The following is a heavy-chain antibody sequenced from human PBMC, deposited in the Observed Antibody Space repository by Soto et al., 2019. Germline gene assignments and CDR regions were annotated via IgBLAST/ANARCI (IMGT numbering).Heavy chain of an antibody. CDR3: ARGPPSITMIVVASFYYFDY. V-gene: IGHV1-69*13. J-gene: IGHJ4*02. CDR1: GGTFSSYA. CDR2: IIPIFGTA. Sequence: GASVKVSCKASGGTFSSYAISWVRQAPGQGLEWLGGIIPIFGTANYAQKFQGRVTITADESTSTAYMELSSLRSEDTAVYYCARGPPSITMIVVASFYYFDYWGQGTLVTVSS. D-gene: IGHD3-22*01.